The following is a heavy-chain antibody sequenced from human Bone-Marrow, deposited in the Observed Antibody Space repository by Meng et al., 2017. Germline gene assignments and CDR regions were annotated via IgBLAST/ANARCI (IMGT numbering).Heavy chain of an antibody. J-gene: IGHJ3*02. Sequence: GGSLRLSCAASGFTFSSYSMNWVRQAPGKGLEWVSVIGGSGGGIHYADSVKGRFTISRDNSKNTLYLQMNSLRGEDTAVYYCAKETNAFDIWGQGRMVTVSS. CDR3: AKETNAFDI. CDR1: GFTFSSYS. CDR2: IGGSGGGI. D-gene: IGHD4-11*01. V-gene: IGHV3-23*01.